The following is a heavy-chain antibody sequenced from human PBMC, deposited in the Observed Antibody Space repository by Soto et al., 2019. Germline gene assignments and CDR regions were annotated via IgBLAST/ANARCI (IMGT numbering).Heavy chain of an antibody. CDR1: GGSISSSSYY. D-gene: IGHD3-3*01. V-gene: IGHV4-39*01. CDR2: IYNSEST. CDR3: ATITIFGVVPNYFDY. Sequence: PSETLSLTCTVSGGSISSSSYYWGWIRQPPGKGLEWIGSIYNSESTYYNPSLKSRVTISVDTSKNQFSLKLSSVTAADTAVYHCATITIFGVVPNYFDYWGQGTLVTVS. J-gene: IGHJ4*02.